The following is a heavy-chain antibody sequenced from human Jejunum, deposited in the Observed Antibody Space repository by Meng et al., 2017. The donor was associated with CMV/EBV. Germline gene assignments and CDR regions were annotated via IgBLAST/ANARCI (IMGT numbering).Heavy chain of an antibody. J-gene: IGHJ4*02. V-gene: IGHV3-72*01. Sequence: VQMVGCGGGLVTPGGSLGLSCSTAGFTFSDYYLSWVRQAPGKGLEWIGRIRRKLSSYTTENAASVKGRFTISRDDSKNSIYLQMNSLKTEDTAVYYCATDISGRGVDAGHWGQGTLVTVSS. CDR2: IRRKLSSYTT. CDR1: GFTFSDYY. D-gene: IGHD6-19*01. CDR3: ATDISGRGVDAGH.